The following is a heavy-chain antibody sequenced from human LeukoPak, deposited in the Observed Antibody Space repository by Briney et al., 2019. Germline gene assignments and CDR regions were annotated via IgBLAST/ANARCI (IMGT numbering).Heavy chain of an antibody. V-gene: IGHV3-9*01. CDR3: AKGAVAGHFDY. Sequence: GGSLRLSCAASGFTFDDYAMHWVRQAPGKGLGWVSGISWNSGRIGYADCVKGRFHISRDNAKHSLYLQMNSLRGEDTALYYGAKGAVAGHFDYWGQGTLVTVSS. J-gene: IGHJ4*02. CDR1: GFTFDDYA. D-gene: IGHD6-19*01. CDR2: ISWNSGRI.